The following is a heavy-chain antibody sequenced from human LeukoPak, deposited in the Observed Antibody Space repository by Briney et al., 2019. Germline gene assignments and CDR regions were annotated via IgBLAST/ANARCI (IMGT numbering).Heavy chain of an antibody. V-gene: IGHV4-39*01. CDR1: GGSISSYY. CDR2: IYYSGST. Sequence: SETLSLTCTVSGGSISSYYWGWIRQPPGKGLEWIGSIYYSGSTYYNPSLKSRVTISVDTSKNQFSLKLSSVTAADTAVYYCARLPHYDFWSGYSYYYYMDVWGKGTTVTVSS. CDR3: ARLPHYDFWSGYSYYYYMDV. D-gene: IGHD3-3*01. J-gene: IGHJ6*03.